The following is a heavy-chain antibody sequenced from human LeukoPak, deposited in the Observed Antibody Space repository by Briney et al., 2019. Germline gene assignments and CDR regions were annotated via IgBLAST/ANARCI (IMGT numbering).Heavy chain of an antibody. Sequence: GGSLRLSCAPSGFTFSSYAMIWVRQAPGKGVEWGSTLSGGSSTTYYAASVTGRFTISRDNSKNTLSLQMNSLRAEDTAVYSCAKTGTVGMIANSLDYWGQGTLVTVSS. D-gene: IGHD3-22*01. J-gene: IGHJ4*02. V-gene: IGHV3-23*01. CDR3: AKTGTVGMIANSLDY. CDR2: LSGGSSTT. CDR1: GFTFSSYA.